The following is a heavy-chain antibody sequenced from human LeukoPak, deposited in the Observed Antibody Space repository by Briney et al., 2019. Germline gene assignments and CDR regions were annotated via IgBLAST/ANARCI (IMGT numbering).Heavy chain of an antibody. CDR2: EQKDGSYK. D-gene: IGHD3-16*01. CDR3: ANIQNSFGPDY. CDR1: EFSFSSHG. V-gene: IGHV3-30*02. J-gene: IGHJ4*02. Sequence: PGGSLRLSCATSEFSFSSHGMHWARQAPGKGLEWVAFEQKDGSYKKYADSVKGRFTISRDNSKNMLYLEMNSLRVEDTAVYYCANIQNSFGPDYWGQGSLVTVSS.